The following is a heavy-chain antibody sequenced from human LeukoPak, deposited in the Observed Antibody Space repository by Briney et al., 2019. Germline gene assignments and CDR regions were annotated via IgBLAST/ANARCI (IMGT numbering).Heavy chain of an antibody. CDR3: ARQARGYYFDY. D-gene: IGHD3-10*01. CDR2: IYYSGST. J-gene: IGHJ4*02. Sequence: PETLSLTCTVSGGSISSYYWSWIRQPPGKGLEWIGYIYYSGSTNYNPSLKSRVTISVDTSKNQFSLKLSSVTAADTAVYYCARQARGYYFDYWGQGTLVTVSS. CDR1: GGSISSYY. V-gene: IGHV4-59*08.